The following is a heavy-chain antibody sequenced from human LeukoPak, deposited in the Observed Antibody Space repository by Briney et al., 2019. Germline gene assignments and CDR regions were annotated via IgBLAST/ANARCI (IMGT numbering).Heavy chain of an antibody. CDR2: ISDNGGST. D-gene: IGHD3/OR15-3a*01. CDR1: GFTFSSYS. V-gene: IGHV3-23*01. CDR3: ARGFGLITSH. Sequence: GGSVRLSCGASGFTFSSYSMNWVRQAPGKGLEWVSSISDNGGSTYSADSVKGRFTISRDNSKNTLYLQMNSLRAEDTAVYYCARGFGLITSHWGQGTLVTVSS. J-gene: IGHJ1*01.